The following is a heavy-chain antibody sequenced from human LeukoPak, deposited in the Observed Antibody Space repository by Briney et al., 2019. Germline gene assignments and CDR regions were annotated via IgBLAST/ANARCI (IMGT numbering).Heavy chain of an antibody. CDR1: GFTFSSYS. Sequence: GGSLRLSCAASGFTFSSYSMNWVRQAPGKGLEWVSYISSSSSTIYYADSVKGRFTISRDKAKNSLYLQMNSLRDEDTAVYYCARDRVPPYYDFWSGYSAYYYYGMDVWGQGTTVTVSS. D-gene: IGHD3-3*01. CDR3: ARDRVPPYYDFWSGYSAYYYYGMDV. J-gene: IGHJ6*02. CDR2: ISSSSSTI. V-gene: IGHV3-48*02.